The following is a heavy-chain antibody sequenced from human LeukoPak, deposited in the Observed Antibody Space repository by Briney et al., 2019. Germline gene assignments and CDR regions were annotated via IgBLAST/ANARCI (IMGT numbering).Heavy chain of an antibody. CDR2: ISSSSSYI. D-gene: IGHD1-14*01. CDR3: ARDRALNRDFDY. V-gene: IGHV3-21*01. J-gene: IGHJ4*02. Sequence: GGSLRLSCAASGFTFSSYSMNWVRQAPGKGLEWVSSISSSSSYIYYADSVKGRFTISRDNAKNSLYLRMNSLRAEDTAVYYCARDRALNRDFDYWGQGTLVTVSS. CDR1: GFTFSSYS.